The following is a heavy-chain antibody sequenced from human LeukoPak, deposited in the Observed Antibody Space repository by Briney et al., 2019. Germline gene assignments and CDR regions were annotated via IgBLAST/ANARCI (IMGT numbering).Heavy chain of an antibody. J-gene: IGHJ4*02. CDR1: GGSISSSSYY. V-gene: IGHV4-39*07. CDR3: ARDRGGYSYGYRQTIFDY. CDR2: IYYSGST. Sequence: SETLSLTCTVSGGSISSSSYYWGWIRQPPGTGLEWIGSIYYSGSTYYNPSLKSRVTISVDTSKNQFSLKLSSVTAADTAVYYCARDRGGYSYGYRQTIFDYWGQGTLVTVSS. D-gene: IGHD5-18*01.